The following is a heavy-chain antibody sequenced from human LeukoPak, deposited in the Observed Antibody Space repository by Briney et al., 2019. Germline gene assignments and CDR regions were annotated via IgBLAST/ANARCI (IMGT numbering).Heavy chain of an antibody. D-gene: IGHD3-10*01. Sequence: GGSLRLSCAASGFTFSNYAMHWVRQAPGKGLEWVSLISSGATYEYYADSVKGRFTISRDNSKNTLYLQLNSLRAEDTAVYYCARDSTYYYDSGSSGPHYFDNWGQGTLVTVSS. CDR2: ISSGATYE. J-gene: IGHJ4*02. CDR3: ARDSTYYYDSGSSGPHYFDN. V-gene: IGHV3-30*01. CDR1: GFTFSNYA.